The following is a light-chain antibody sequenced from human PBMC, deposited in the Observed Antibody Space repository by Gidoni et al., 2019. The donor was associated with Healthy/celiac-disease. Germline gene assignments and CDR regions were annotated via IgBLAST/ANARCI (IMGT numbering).Light chain of an antibody. J-gene: IGKJ1*01. CDR2: GAS. V-gene: IGKV3-15*01. CDR1: QSVSSN. CDR3: QQYNKWPLT. Sequence: EIVMTPSPATLPVSPGERATLSCRASQSVSSNLAWYQQKPGQAPRLLTYGASTRATGIPARFSGSGSGTEFTLTISSLQSEDFAVYYCQQYNKWPLTFGQGTKVESK.